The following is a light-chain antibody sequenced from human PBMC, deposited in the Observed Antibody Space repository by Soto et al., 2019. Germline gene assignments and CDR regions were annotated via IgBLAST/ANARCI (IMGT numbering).Light chain of an antibody. J-gene: IGKJ2*02. CDR1: QSVSSSY. CDR3: QQYGSSRT. Sequence: EIVLTQSPGTLSLSPGERATLSCRASQSVSSSYLAWYQQTPGQAPRLLIYGASSRATGIPDRFSGSGSGTDFTLTISILEPEDFAVYYCQQYGSSRTFGQGTKLEIK. V-gene: IGKV3-20*01. CDR2: GAS.